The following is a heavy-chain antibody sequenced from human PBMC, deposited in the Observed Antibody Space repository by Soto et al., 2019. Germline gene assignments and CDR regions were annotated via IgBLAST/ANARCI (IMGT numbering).Heavy chain of an antibody. Sequence: QVQLVQSGAEVKKPGASVKVSCKASGYTFTSYEINWVRQATGQGLEYLGWMNPNSGKTAYVQKFQGRVTMTWDTSITTAYMELSSLRSEDTAGYFCARGIKYGAYSRWFDPWGQGTLVTVSS. CDR2: MNPNSGKT. J-gene: IGHJ5*02. D-gene: IGHD4-17*01. CDR1: GYTFTSYE. CDR3: ARGIKYGAYSRWFDP. V-gene: IGHV1-8*01.